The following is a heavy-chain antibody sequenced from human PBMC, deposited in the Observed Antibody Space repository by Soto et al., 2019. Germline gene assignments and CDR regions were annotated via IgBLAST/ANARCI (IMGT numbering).Heavy chain of an antibody. V-gene: IGHV4-59*08. CDR1: GGSITSHY. D-gene: IGHD1-26*01. CDR3: ARGVLLAPDV. Sequence: SETLSLTCSVSGGSITSHYWTWVRQPPGKGLECIGYMYYSGRTNYNPSLKSRVTVSIDPSKNQFSLQMSSLTAADTAVYYCARGVLLAPDVWGQGTTVT. CDR2: MYYSGRT. J-gene: IGHJ6*02.